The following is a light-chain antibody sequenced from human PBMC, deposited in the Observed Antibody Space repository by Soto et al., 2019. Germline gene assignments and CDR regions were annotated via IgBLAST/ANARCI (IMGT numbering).Light chain of an antibody. CDR3: SSYAGSNNYV. V-gene: IGLV2-8*01. CDR1: SSDVGAYNY. Sequence: QSALTQPPSASGSPGQSVTISCTGTSSDVGAYNYVSWYQQHPGKAPKLMIYEVSKRPSGVPDRFSGSKSGNTASLTVSGLQAEDEADYYCSSYAGSNNYVFGTRTKLTVL. J-gene: IGLJ1*01. CDR2: EVS.